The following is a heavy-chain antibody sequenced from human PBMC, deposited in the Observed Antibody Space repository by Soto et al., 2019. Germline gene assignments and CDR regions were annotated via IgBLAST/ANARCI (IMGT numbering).Heavy chain of an antibody. CDR2: IIRIFGTP. Sequence: QVQLVQSGAEVKKPGSSVKVSCKASGGTFSSYAINWVRQAPGQGLEWMGGIIRIFGTPDYAQRFQGRVTITADESTSTAYTALSSLRSEDTAVYYCARQGSNEYYYYGMDVWGQGTTVTVSS. CDR1: GGTFSSYA. J-gene: IGHJ6*02. V-gene: IGHV1-69*12. D-gene: IGHD3-10*01. CDR3: ARQGSNEYYYYGMDV.